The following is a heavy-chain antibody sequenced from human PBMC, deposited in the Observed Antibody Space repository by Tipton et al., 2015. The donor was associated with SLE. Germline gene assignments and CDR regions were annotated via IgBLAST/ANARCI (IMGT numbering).Heavy chain of an antibody. CDR3: ARVKLIGVAYYMDV. D-gene: IGHD2-8*01. CDR1: GYTFTTYG. J-gene: IGHJ6*03. CDR2: ISTYNGNT. V-gene: IGHV1-18*01. Sequence: QLVQSGPEVKKPGASVRVSCKASGYTFTTYGISWVRQAPGQGLEWMGWISTYNGNTNYAQKLQGRVTMTSDTSTSTAYMELRSLRSDDTAIYYCARVKLIGVAYYMDVWGKGTTVTVSS.